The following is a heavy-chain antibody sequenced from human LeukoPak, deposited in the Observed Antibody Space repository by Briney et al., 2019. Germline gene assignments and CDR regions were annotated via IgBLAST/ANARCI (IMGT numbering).Heavy chain of an antibody. V-gene: IGHV1-18*01. CDR1: GYTFTSYG. CDR3: ARDGGSSSWYVFDY. D-gene: IGHD6-13*01. J-gene: IGHJ4*02. CDR2: ISGYNGNT. Sequence: ASVKVSCKASGYTFTSYGISWVRQAPGQGLEWMGWISGYNGNTNYAQNLQGRVTMTTDTSTSTAYMELRSPRSDDTAVYYCARDGGSSSWYVFDYWGQGTLVTVSS.